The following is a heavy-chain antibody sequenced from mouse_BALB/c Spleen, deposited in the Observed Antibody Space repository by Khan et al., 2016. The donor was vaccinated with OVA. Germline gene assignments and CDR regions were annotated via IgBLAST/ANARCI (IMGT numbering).Heavy chain of an antibody. D-gene: IGHD1-1*01. CDR2: ISYSGNT. J-gene: IGHJ2*01. Sequence: VQLKESGPGLVKPSKSLSLTCTVTGYSITSDYAWNWIRQFPGNKLEWMGYISYSGNTKYNPSLKSRISITRDTSKNQFFLQLNSVTPEDTATYYCARIYGGDFDYWGQGTTLTVSS. CDR1: GYSITSDYA. CDR3: ARIYGGDFDY. V-gene: IGHV3-2*02.